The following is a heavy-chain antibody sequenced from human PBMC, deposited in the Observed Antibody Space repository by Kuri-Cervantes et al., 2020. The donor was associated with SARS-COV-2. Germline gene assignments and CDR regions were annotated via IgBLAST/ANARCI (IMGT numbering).Heavy chain of an antibody. CDR2: MNTDSGNT. Sequence: ASVKVSCKAFGDTFSTYDINWVRQATGQGLEWMGWMNTDSGNTGYAQKFQGRVTFTRDTSTSTAYMELSSLGPEDTAVYYCAREGSGYYYYYYMDVWGKGATVTVSS. J-gene: IGHJ6*03. CDR3: AREGSGYYYYYYMDV. V-gene: IGHV1-8*03. CDR1: GDTFSTYD. D-gene: IGHD3-10*01.